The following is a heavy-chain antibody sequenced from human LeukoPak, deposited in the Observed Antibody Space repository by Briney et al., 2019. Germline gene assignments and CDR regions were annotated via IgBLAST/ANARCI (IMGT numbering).Heavy chain of an antibody. CDR3: AKVTYGSGTYGAFDY. Sequence: SGGSLRLSCEASGFTFNTYSMNWARQAPGKGLEWVSSIDSSGGYMFYADSVKGRFTISRDNSKDTLYLQMNSLRAEDTAVYYCAKVTYGSGTYGAFDYWGQGTLVTVSS. V-gene: IGHV3-21*04. CDR1: GFTFNTYS. J-gene: IGHJ4*02. D-gene: IGHD3-10*01. CDR2: IDSSGGYM.